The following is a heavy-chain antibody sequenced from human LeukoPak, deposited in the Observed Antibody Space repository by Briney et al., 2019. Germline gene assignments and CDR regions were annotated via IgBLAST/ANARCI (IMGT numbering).Heavy chain of an antibody. CDR2: IYYSGST. CDR1: GGSISSSSYY. Sequence: SETLSLTCTVSGGSISSSSYYWGWIRQPPGKGLEWIGYIYYSGSTNYYPSLKSRVTVSVDTSKNQFSLKLSSVTAADTAVYYCARSAGYYFDYWGQGTLVTVSS. V-gene: IGHV4-61*05. D-gene: IGHD1-14*01. CDR3: ARSAGYYFDY. J-gene: IGHJ4*02.